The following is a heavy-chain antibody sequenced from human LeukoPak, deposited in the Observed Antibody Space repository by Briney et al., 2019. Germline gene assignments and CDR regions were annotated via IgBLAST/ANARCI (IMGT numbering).Heavy chain of an antibody. Sequence: ASVKVSCKASGYTFTSYGISWVRQAPGQGLEWMGWISAYNGNTNYAQKLQGRVTMTTDTSTSTAYMELRSLRSADTAVYYCARDQNYYGSGSYYPPPDYWGQGTLVTVSS. CDR3: ARDQNYYGSGSYYPPPDY. J-gene: IGHJ4*02. CDR2: ISAYNGNT. CDR1: GYTFTSYG. V-gene: IGHV1-18*01. D-gene: IGHD3-10*01.